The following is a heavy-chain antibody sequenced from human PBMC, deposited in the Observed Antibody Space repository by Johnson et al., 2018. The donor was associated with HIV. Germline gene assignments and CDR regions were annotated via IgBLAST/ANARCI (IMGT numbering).Heavy chain of an antibody. Sequence: VQLVESGGGVVRPGGSLRLSCAASGFRFDDYGMTWVRQAPGTGLEWVGFIRSEAYGGTTEYAASVTGSVLISRDDSKSIAYLQMNSLKTEDTAVYYCTTDKAAAAGNRAPLFDAFDIWGQGTMVTVSS. CDR3: TTDKAAAAGNRAPLFDAFDI. CDR1: GFRFDDYG. D-gene: IGHD6-13*01. J-gene: IGHJ3*02. CDR2: IRSEAYGGTT. V-gene: IGHV3-49*04.